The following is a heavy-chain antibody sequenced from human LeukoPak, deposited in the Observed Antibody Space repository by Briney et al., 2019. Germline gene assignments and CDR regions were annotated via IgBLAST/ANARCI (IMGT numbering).Heavy chain of an antibody. CDR2: ISGDGGST. Sequence: GGSLRLSCAAPGFIFDNYAIHWVRHAPGKGLEWVSLISGDGGSTFYADSVRGRFTISRDNTRKSLSLQMSSRRSEDTALYYCARESETSGWYDYWGQGTLVTVSS. CDR3: ARESETSGWYDY. CDR1: GFIFDNYA. D-gene: IGHD6-19*01. J-gene: IGHJ4*02. V-gene: IGHV3-43*02.